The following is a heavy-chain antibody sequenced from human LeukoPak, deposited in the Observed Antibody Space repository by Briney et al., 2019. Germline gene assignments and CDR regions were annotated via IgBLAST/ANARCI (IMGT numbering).Heavy chain of an antibody. D-gene: IGHD3-3*01. CDR3: ARDGDFWSGYYIDY. Sequence: GASVKVSCKASGYTFTGYYMHWVRQAPGQGLEWMGWINPNSGGTNYAQKLQGRVTMTTDTSTSTAYMDLRSLRSDDTAVYYCARDGDFWSGYYIDYWGQGTLVTVSS. CDR1: GYTFTGYY. CDR2: INPNSGGT. V-gene: IGHV1-2*02. J-gene: IGHJ4*02.